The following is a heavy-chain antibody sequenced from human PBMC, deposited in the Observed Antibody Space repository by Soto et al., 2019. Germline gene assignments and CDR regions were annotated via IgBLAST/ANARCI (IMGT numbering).Heavy chain of an antibody. D-gene: IGHD6-19*01. V-gene: IGHV3-23*01. CDR2: ISGSGGST. CDR3: AKDRIAVAGPRLDY. Sequence: GGSLRLSCAASGFTFSSYAMSWVRQAPGKGLEWVSAISGSGGSTYYADSVKGRFTISRDNSKNTLYLQMNSLRAEDTAVYYWAKDRIAVAGPRLDYWGQGTLVTVSS. J-gene: IGHJ4*02. CDR1: GFTFSSYA.